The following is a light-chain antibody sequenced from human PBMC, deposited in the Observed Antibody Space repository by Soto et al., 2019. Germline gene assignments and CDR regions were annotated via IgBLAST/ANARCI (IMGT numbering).Light chain of an antibody. CDR1: TGAVTSGYY. J-gene: IGLJ2*01. Sequence: QAVVTQEPSLTVSPGGTVTLTCASSTGAVTSGYYPNWFQQKPGQAPRALIYLTSNKHSWTPARFSGSLPGGKAALTLSGVQPEDEAEYYCLLYYGGAVVFGGGTKLTVL. CDR2: LTS. V-gene: IGLV7-43*01. CDR3: LLYYGGAVV.